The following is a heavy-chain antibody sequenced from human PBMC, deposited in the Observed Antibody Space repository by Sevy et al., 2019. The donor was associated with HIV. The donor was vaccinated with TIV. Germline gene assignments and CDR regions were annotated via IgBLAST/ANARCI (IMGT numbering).Heavy chain of an antibody. CDR3: ARSSGWPYYFDY. Sequence: GGSLRLSCAASGFSFTWYWMSWVRQTPGKGLEWVANIKQDGSEKYYVDSVKGRFTISRDNAKNSLYLQMNSQRAEDTAVYYCARSSGWPYYFDYWGQGTLVTVSS. D-gene: IGHD6-19*01. V-gene: IGHV3-7*01. CDR2: IKQDGSEK. CDR1: GFSFTWYW. J-gene: IGHJ4*02.